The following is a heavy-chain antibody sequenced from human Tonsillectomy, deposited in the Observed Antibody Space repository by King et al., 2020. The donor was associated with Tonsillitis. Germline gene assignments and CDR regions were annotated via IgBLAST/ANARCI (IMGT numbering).Heavy chain of an antibody. V-gene: IGHV3-30-3*01. Sequence: VQLVESGGGVVQPGRSLRLSCAASGFTFSSYAMHWVRQAPGKGLEWVAVISYDGSNKYYADSVKGRFTISRDNSKNTLYLQMNSLRAEDTAVYYCARDRNYYYGMDVWGQGTTVTVTS. CDR3: ARDRNYYYGMDV. J-gene: IGHJ6*02. CDR2: ISYDGSNK. CDR1: GFTFSSYA.